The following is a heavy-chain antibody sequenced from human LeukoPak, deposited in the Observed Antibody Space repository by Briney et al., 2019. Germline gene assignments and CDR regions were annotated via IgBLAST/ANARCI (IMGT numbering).Heavy chain of an antibody. Sequence: SVKVSCKASGGTFSSYGISWVRQAPGQGLEWMGGIVPLLGSANFAQKFQGRVTITADESTSTAYMELSSLRSEDTAVYYCASPTIFGVVSVDYYYGMDVWGQGTTVTVSS. J-gene: IGHJ6*02. CDR1: GGTFSSYG. D-gene: IGHD3-3*01. V-gene: IGHV1-69*13. CDR3: ASPTIFGVVSVDYYYGMDV. CDR2: IVPLLGSA.